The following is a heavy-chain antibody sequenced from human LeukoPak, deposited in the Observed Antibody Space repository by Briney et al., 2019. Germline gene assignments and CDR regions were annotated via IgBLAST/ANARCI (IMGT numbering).Heavy chain of an antibody. J-gene: IGHJ3*02. Sequence: GASVKVSCKASGYTFTSYAMNWVRQAPGQGLEWMGWIITSTGNPTYAQDFTGRFVFSLDTSVSTAYLQISSLKAEDTAVYYCARDPGNRAFDIWGQGTMVTVSS. CDR1: GYTFTSYA. CDR2: IITSTGNP. CDR3: ARDPGNRAFDI. V-gene: IGHV7-4-1*02.